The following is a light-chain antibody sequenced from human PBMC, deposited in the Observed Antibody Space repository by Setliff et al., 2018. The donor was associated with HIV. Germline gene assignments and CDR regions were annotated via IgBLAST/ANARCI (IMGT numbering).Light chain of an antibody. CDR2: DAS. Sequence: SALTQPASVSGSPGQSITISCTGTSSDVGTYNAVYWYQQHPGKAPKLMIYDASTRPSGVSNRFSGSKSGNTASLTISGLQTEDEADYYCSSYTSSSTDVFGTGTKVTVL. J-gene: IGLJ1*01. CDR1: SSDVGTYNA. CDR3: SSYTSSSTDV. V-gene: IGLV2-14*01.